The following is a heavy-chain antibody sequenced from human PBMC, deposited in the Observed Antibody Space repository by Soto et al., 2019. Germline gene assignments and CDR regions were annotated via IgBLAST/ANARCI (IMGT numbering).Heavy chain of an antibody. CDR1: GYTFTSYG. V-gene: IGHV1-18*01. J-gene: IGHJ4*02. Sequence: ASVKVSCKASGYTFTSYGISWVRQAPGQGLEWMGWISAYNGNTNYAQKLQGRVTMTTDTSTSTAYMELRSLRSDDTAVYYCAKDLLGEDYGDYFDYWGQGTLVTVSS. CDR3: AKDLLGEDYGDYFDY. D-gene: IGHD3-16*01. CDR2: ISAYNGNT.